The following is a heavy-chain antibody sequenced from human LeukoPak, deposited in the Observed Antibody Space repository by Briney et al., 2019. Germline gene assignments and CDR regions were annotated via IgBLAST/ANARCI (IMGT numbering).Heavy chain of an antibody. CDR3: SGAILTGYYPHLDY. Sequence: ASVKVSCKASGGTFSSYAISWVRQAPGQGLEWMGGIIPIFGTANYAQKFQGRVTITADESTSTAYMELSSLRSEDTAVYYCSGAILTGYYPHLDYWGQGTLVTVSS. V-gene: IGHV1-69*13. J-gene: IGHJ4*02. D-gene: IGHD3-9*01. CDR1: GGTFSSYA. CDR2: IIPIFGTA.